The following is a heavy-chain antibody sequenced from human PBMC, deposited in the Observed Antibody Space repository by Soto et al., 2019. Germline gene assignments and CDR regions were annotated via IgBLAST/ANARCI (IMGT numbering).Heavy chain of an antibody. CDR1: GGSFSGYY. J-gene: IGHJ4*02. CDR3: AGQMTTVTTSYY. V-gene: IGHV4-34*01. D-gene: IGHD4-17*01. Sequence: SETLSLTCAVYGGSFSGYYWSWIRQPPGKGLEWIGEINHSGSTNYNPSLKSRVTISVDTSKNQFSLKLSSVTAADTAVYYCAGQMTTVTTSYYWGQGTLVTVSS. CDR2: INHSGST.